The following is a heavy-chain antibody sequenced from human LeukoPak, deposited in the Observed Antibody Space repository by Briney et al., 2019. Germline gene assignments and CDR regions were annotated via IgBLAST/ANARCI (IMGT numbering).Heavy chain of an antibody. CDR3: AAGDSSGYPGEDY. J-gene: IGHJ4*02. D-gene: IGHD3-22*01. Sequence: GGSLRLSCAASGFIFTNCAMTWVRQAPGKGLEWVSAISNTGGSTYYADSVKGRFTISRDNSKNTLYLQMNSLRAEDTAVYYCAAGDSSGYPGEDYWGQGTLVTVSS. CDR2: ISNTGGST. V-gene: IGHV3-23*01. CDR1: GFIFTNCA.